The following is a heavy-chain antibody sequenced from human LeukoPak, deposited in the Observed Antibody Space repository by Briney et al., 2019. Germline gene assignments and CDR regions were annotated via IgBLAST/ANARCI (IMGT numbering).Heavy chain of an antibody. CDR2: INHSGST. Sequence: PSETLSLTCAVYGGSFSGYYWSWIRQPPGKGLEWIGEINHSGSTNYNPSLKSRVTISVDTSKNQFSLKLSSVTAADTAVYYCARVLNYDYVWGPYYYYYMDVWGKGTTVTVSS. D-gene: IGHD3-16*01. J-gene: IGHJ6*03. CDR1: GGSFSGYY. V-gene: IGHV4-34*01. CDR3: ARVLNYDYVWGPYYYYYMDV.